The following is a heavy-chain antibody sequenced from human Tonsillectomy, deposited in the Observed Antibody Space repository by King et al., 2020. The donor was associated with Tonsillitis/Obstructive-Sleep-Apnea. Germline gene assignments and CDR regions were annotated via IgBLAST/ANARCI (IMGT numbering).Heavy chain of an antibody. J-gene: IGHJ6*03. V-gene: IGHV1-2*04. D-gene: IGHD3-22*01. CDR1: GYTFTGYY. CDR2: INPNSGGT. Sequence: QLVQSGAEVKKPGASVKVSCKASGYTFTGYYMHWVRQAPGQGLEWMGWINPNSGGTNYAQKFQGWVTMTRETSISTAYMELSRLRSDDTAVYYCARGSRHYYDSSGFQNYYYYMDVWGKGTTVTVSS. CDR3: ARGSRHYYDSSGFQNYYYYMDV.